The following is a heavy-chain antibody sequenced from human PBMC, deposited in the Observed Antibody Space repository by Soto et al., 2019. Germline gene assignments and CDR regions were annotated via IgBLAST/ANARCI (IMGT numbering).Heavy chain of an antibody. CDR2: ISAYNGNT. Sequence: GASVKVSCKASGYTFTSYGISWVRQAPGQGLEWMGWISAYNGNTNYAQKLQGRVTMTTDTSTSTAYMELRSLRSDDTAVYYCARGYCSSTSCYLIAFDIWGQGTMVTLSS. J-gene: IGHJ3*02. CDR1: GYTFTSYG. V-gene: IGHV1-18*01. CDR3: ARGYCSSTSCYLIAFDI. D-gene: IGHD2-2*01.